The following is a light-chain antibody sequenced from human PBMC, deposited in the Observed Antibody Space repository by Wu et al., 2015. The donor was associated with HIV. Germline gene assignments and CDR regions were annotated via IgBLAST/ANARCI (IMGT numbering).Light chain of an antibody. CDR2: DAF. J-gene: IGKJ2*01. CDR1: QSVASF. Sequence: EIVLTQFPATLSLSPGERATLSCRASQSVASFLAWYQQKPGQAPRLLIYDAFNRATGIPARFSGSGSGTDFTLTIGSLEPEDFAVYYCQQRRYWPLYTFGQGTKLXIK. V-gene: IGKV3-11*01. CDR3: QQRRYWPLYT.